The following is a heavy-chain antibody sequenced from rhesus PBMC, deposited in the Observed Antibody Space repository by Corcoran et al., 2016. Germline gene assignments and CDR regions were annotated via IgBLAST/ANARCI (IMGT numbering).Heavy chain of an antibody. Sequence: QVQLQESGPGLVKPSETLSLTCAVSGGSISRSHWWSWFRQPPGKGLEWIGYISGSSCSTYYNPSLKSRVTISTDTSKNQFALKLSSVTAADTAVYYCTTPPADGLDSWGQGVVVTVSS. V-gene: IGHV4-65*01. J-gene: IGHJ6*01. CDR2: ISGSSCST. CDR1: GGSISRSHW. CDR3: TTPPADGLDS. D-gene: IGHD3S6*01.